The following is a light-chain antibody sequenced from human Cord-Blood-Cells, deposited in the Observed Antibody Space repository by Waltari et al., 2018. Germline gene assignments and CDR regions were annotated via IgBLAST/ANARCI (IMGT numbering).Light chain of an antibody. Sequence: LSCRAGHSGSSNYLAWYQQKPGQARGLLIYGPSSRATGIPGRFSGSGSRTDFTLTSSRLEPEDYEVYYCKQYGSSITFGQGTRLEIK. V-gene: IGKV3-20*01. CDR3: KQYGSSIT. CDR1: HSGSSNY. J-gene: IGKJ5*01. CDR2: GPS.